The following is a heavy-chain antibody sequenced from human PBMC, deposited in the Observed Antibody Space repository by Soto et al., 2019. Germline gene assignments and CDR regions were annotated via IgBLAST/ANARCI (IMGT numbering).Heavy chain of an antibody. CDR3: ARRLDAFDI. D-gene: IGHD3-16*01. Sequence: EVLLVQSGAEVKKPGESLQISCKGSGSIFNNYWIGWVRQMPGKGLEWMGIIYPGDSVTVYSPSFQGQVAISVDKSISTAYLQWHSLKASDTAMYYCARRLDAFDIWGQGTMVTVSS. J-gene: IGHJ3*02. V-gene: IGHV5-51*01. CDR2: IYPGDSVT. CDR1: GSIFNNYW.